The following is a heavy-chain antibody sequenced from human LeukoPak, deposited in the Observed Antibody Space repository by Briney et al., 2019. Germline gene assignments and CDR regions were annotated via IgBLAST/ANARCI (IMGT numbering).Heavy chain of an antibody. CDR1: GYTFTSYD. D-gene: IGHD3-3*01. V-gene: IGHV1-8*01. CDR2: MNPNSGNT. J-gene: IGHJ6*03. CDR3: ARGRKRGFLVAPIGWYYYYMDV. Sequence: GASVKVSCKASGYTFTSYDINWVRQATGQGLEWMGWMNPNSGNTGYAQKFQGRVTMTRNTSISTAYMELSSLRSEDTAVYYCARGRKRGFLVAPIGWYYYYMDVWGKGTTVTISS.